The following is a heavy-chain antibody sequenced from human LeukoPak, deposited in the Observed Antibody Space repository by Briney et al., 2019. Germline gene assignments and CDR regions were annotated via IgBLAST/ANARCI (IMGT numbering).Heavy chain of an antibody. J-gene: IGHJ4*02. CDR1: GFTFTNAW. CDR2: IKSKADGGIS. V-gene: IGHV3-15*01. CDR3: TTTYHYDSSPGSFDY. D-gene: IGHD3-22*01. Sequence: GGSLRLSCAASGFTFTNAWMNWVRQAPGKGLEWVGRIKSKADGGISDYAKPVKGRFTFSRDDSKNTLYLLTNSLKTEDTGVYYCTTTYHYDSSPGSFDYWGQGPLVTVSS.